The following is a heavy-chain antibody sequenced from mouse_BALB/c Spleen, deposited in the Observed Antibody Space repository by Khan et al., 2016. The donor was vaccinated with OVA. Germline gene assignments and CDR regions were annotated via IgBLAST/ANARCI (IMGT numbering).Heavy chain of an antibody. V-gene: IGHV3-2*02. CDR3: ARGYFGTSLFAY. CDR1: GYSITSDYA. D-gene: IGHD1-1*01. Sequence: LQQSGPGLVKPSQSLSLTCTVTGYSITSDYAWNWIRQFPGNKLEWMGSISYSGSANYNPSLKSRISITRDTSKNQFFLQLNSVTTEDTATYYCARGYFGTSLFAYWGQGTLVTVSA. CDR2: ISYSGSA. J-gene: IGHJ3*01.